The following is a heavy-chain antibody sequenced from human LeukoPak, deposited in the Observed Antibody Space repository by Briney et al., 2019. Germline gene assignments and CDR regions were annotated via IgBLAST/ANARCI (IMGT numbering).Heavy chain of an antibody. CDR3: ARGDMIDGD. CDR1: GYRFTGHY. Sequence: ASVKVSCKASGYRFTGHYMHWVRQAPGQGLEWMGWINPNSGGTNYAQKFQGRVTMTRDTSISTAYMELSSLRFDDTAVYYCARGDMIDGDWGQGILVTVSS. D-gene: IGHD3-22*01. J-gene: IGHJ4*02. V-gene: IGHV1-2*02. CDR2: INPNSGGT.